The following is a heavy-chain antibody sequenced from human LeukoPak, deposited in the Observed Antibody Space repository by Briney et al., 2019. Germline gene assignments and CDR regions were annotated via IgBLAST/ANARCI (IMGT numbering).Heavy chain of an antibody. D-gene: IGHD6-19*01. CDR2: INPNNGGT. Sequence: GASVKVSCKASGYTFTGYYIHWVRQAPGQGLEWMGRINPNNGGTNYAQKFQGRVTMTRDTSISTAYMELSRLRSDDTAVYYCARDLSGWYGDLDYWGQGTLVTVSS. V-gene: IGHV1-2*06. CDR3: ARDLSGWYGDLDY. J-gene: IGHJ4*02. CDR1: GYTFTGYY.